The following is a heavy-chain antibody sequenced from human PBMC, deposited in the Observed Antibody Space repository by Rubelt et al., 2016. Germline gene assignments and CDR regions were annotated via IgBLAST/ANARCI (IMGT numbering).Heavy chain of an antibody. Sequence: GEAGGGVVQPGRSLRLSCAASGFTFSSYVLHWVRQAPGKGLEWVAVILSDGSNKYYADSVKGRFTISRDNSKNTLYLQMNSLRAEDTAVYYCARDSYDFWSGYYSRYFDYWGQGTLVTVSS. CDR2: ILSDGSNK. D-gene: IGHD3-3*01. CDR1: GFTFSSYV. CDR3: ARDSYDFWSGYYSRYFDY. J-gene: IGHJ4*02. V-gene: IGHV3-30*04.